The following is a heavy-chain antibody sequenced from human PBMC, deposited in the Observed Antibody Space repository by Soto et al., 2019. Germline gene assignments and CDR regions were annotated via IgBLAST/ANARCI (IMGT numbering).Heavy chain of an antibody. D-gene: IGHD3-3*01. CDR3: ARLTIFGVVTTSSYFDY. J-gene: IGHJ4*02. Sequence: SETLSLTCTVSGGSISSSSYYWGWIRQPPGKGLEWIGSIYYSGSTYYNPSLKSRVTISVDTSKNQFSLKLSSVTAADTAVYYCARLTIFGVVTTSSYFDYWGQGTLVTVYS. CDR1: GGSISSSSYY. CDR2: IYYSGST. V-gene: IGHV4-39*01.